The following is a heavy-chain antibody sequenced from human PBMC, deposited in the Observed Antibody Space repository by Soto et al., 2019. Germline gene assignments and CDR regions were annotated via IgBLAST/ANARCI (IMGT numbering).Heavy chain of an antibody. V-gene: IGHV1-69*06. D-gene: IGHD2-2*01. CDR1: GGTFSSYA. CDR2: IIPIFGTA. J-gene: IGHJ4*02. CDR3: ASGWVSVVVPAAQYFDY. Sequence: SVKVSGKASGGTFSSYAISWVRQAPGQGLEWMGGIIPIFGTANYAQKFQGRVTITADKSTSTAYMELSSLRSEDTAVYYCASGWVSVVVPAAQYFDYWGQGTLVTVSS.